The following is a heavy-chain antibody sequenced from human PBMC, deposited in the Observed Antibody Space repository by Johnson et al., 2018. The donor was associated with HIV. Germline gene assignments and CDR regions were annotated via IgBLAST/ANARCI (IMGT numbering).Heavy chain of an antibody. J-gene: IGHJ3*02. D-gene: IGHD1-1*01. Sequence: VQLVESGGGVVQPGRSLRLSCAASGFTFSSHAMHWVRQAPGKGLEWVAVISYDGSNKYYADSVKGRFTISRDNSKNTLYLQMNSLRAEDTAVYYCARDFPGGTDAFDIWGQGTMVTVSS. CDR1: GFTFSSHA. V-gene: IGHV3-30-3*01. CDR3: ARDFPGGTDAFDI. CDR2: ISYDGSNK.